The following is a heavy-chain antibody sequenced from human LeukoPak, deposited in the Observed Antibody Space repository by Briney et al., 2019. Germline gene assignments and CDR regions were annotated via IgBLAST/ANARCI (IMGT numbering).Heavy chain of an antibody. D-gene: IGHD5-24*01. Sequence: PGGSLRLSCAASGFTVSSNYMSWVRQAPGKGLEWVSVIYSGGSTYYADSVKGRFTISRDNSKNTLYLQMNSLRAEDTAVNYCARVEMATMNFDYWGQGTLVTVSS. V-gene: IGHV3-53*01. CDR3: ARVEMATMNFDY. CDR2: IYSGGST. J-gene: IGHJ4*02. CDR1: GFTVSSNY.